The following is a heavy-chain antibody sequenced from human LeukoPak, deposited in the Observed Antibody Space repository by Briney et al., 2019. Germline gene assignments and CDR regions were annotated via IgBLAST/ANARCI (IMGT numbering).Heavy chain of an antibody. CDR1: GGSLSSYY. CDR3: ARHQPTGDDAFDV. V-gene: IGHV4-59*08. Sequence: SETLSLTCTVSGGSLSSYYWSWIRQPPGKGLEWIGYIFYSGSTNYNPSLNGRVTISVDTSKNQFSLKLTSVTAADTAVYYCARHQPTGDDAFDVWGQGTSVIVSS. CDR2: IFYSGST. D-gene: IGHD1-1*01. J-gene: IGHJ3*01.